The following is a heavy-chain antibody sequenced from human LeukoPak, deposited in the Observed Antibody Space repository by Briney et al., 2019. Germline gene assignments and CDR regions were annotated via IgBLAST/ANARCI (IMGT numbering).Heavy chain of an antibody. Sequence: SETLSLTCTVSGGSISSSSYYWGWIRQPPGKGLESIGSIYYSGSTYYNPSLKSRVTISVDTSKKQFSLKLSSVTAADTAVYYCARLDCGAYGRVTGWVDPWGQGILVTVSS. CDR2: IYYSGST. D-gene: IGHD4-17*01. J-gene: IGHJ5*02. V-gene: IGHV4-39*01. CDR1: GGSISSSSYY. CDR3: ARLDCGAYGRVTGWVDP.